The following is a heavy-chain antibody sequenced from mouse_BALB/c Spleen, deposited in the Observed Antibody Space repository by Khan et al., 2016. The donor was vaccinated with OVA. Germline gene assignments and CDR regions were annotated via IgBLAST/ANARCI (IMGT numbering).Heavy chain of an antibody. CDR3: TRKGYVGWFTY. J-gene: IGHJ3*01. Sequence: SGPELMKPGASVKISCKASGYSFTSYYIHWVIQSHGKSLEWIGYIAPFSGDTTYNQKFKGRATLTVDKSSRTAYIHLSNLTSEDSAVLYCTRKGYVGWFTYGGQGNEVTV. V-gene: IGHV1S135*01. CDR1: GYSFTSYY. CDR2: IAPFSGDT. D-gene: IGHD2-2*01.